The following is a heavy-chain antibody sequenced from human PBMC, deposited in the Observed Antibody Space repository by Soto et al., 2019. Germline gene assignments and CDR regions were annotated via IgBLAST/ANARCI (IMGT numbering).Heavy chain of an antibody. D-gene: IGHD6-19*01. CDR1: GYTFTELS. CDR2: FDPEDGET. V-gene: IGHV1-24*01. CDR3: ATLWWSSGWYNSSFDD. J-gene: IGHJ4*02. Sequence: GASVKVSCKVSGYTFTELSMHWVRQAPGKGLEWMGGFDPEDGETIYAQKFQGRVTMTEDTSTDTAYMELSSLRSEDTAVYYCATLWWSSGWYNSSFDDWGQGTLVTVSS.